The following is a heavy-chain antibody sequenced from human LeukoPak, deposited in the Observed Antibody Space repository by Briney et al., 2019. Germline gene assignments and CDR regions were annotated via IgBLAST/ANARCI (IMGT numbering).Heavy chain of an antibody. CDR2: IIPIFGTA. CDR1: GGTFSSYA. D-gene: IGHD5-24*01. J-gene: IGHJ4*02. CDR3: ARSLEMATIYDY. V-gene: IGHV1-69*05. Sequence: SVKVSCKASGGTFSSYAISWVRQAPGQGLEWMGRIIPIFGTANYAQKFQGSVTITTDESTSTDYMELSSLRSEDTAVYYCARSLEMATIYDYWGQGTLVTVSS.